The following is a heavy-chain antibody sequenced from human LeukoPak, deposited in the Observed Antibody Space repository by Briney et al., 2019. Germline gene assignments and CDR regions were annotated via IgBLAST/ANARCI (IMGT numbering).Heavy chain of an antibody. J-gene: IGHJ6*02. Sequence: GGSLRLSCAASEFTFSSYSMNWVRQAPGKGLEWVSYITNSGNSKSYADSVKGRFTISRDNAKNSLYLQMNSLRAEDTAVYYCASIVVVTATKSNYYYGMDVWGQGTTVTVSS. V-gene: IGHV3-48*04. CDR2: ITNSGNSK. D-gene: IGHD2-21*02. CDR1: EFTFSSYS. CDR3: ASIVVVTATKSNYYYGMDV.